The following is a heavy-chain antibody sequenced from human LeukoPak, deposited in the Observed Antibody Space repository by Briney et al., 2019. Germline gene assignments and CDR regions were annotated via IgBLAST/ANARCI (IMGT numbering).Heavy chain of an antibody. CDR2: INPSGGST. J-gene: IGHJ4*02. D-gene: IGHD4-17*01. Sequence: ASVKVSCKASGYTFTSYHLHWVRQAPGQGLEWMGIINPSGGSTNYAQKFQGRVTMTRDTSTSTVYMELSSLRSEDTAVYYCAGDRGDYVPAQIIDYWGQGTLVTVSS. CDR3: AGDRGDYVPAQIIDY. V-gene: IGHV1-46*01. CDR1: GYTFTSYH.